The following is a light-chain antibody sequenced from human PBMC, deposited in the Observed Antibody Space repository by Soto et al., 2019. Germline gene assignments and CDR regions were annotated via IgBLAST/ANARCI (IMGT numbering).Light chain of an antibody. J-gene: IGKJ1*01. CDR1: QDINKW. Sequence: DSQITQSPSTLSASVGDRVTLSCRASQDINKWLAWYQQKPGTAPKLLISKASILESGVPSRFSGSGSGTDYTLIISSLQPDDFATYFCQQYNSYSWSFGQGTKVDIK. CDR2: KAS. V-gene: IGKV1-5*03. CDR3: QQYNSYSWS.